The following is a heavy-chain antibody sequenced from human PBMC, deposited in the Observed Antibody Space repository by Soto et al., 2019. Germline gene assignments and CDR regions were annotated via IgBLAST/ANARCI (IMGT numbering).Heavy chain of an antibody. CDR3: ASSIVVVPAAMLPYYYYGMDV. CDR2: IYYSGST. Sequence: PAETLSLTCTVSGGSISSYSWSWIRQPPGKGLDWIGYIYYSGSTNYNPSLKSRVTISVDTSKNQFSLKLSSVTAADTAVYYCASSIVVVPAAMLPYYYYGMDVWGQGTTVTV. D-gene: IGHD2-2*01. V-gene: IGHV4-59*01. CDR1: GGSISSYS. J-gene: IGHJ6*02.